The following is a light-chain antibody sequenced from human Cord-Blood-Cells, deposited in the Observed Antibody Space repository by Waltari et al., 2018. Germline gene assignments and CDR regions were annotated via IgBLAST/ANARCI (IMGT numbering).Light chain of an antibody. CDR1: RSNIRSNY. CDR2: RNK. J-gene: IGLJ1*01. V-gene: IGLV1-47*01. CDR3: AAWDDSLSGYV. Sequence: QSVLTQPPSASGTPGQRVTISCSGSRSNIRSNYVYWYQQLPGTAPKLLIYRNKQRPSGVPDRFSGSKSGTSASLAISGLRSEDEADYYCAAWDDSLSGYVFGTGTKVTVL.